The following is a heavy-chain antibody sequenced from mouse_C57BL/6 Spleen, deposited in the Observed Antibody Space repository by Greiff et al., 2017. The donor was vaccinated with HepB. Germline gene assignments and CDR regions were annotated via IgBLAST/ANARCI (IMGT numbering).Heavy chain of an antibody. Sequence: DVKLQESGPELVKPGASVKMSCKASGYTFTDYNMHWVKQSHGKSLEWIGYINPNNGGTSYNQKFKGKATLTVNKSSSTAYMELRSLTSEDSAVYYCARRDYSGSSPIFDYWGQGTTLTVSS. CDR2: INPNNGGT. CDR1: GYTFTDYN. J-gene: IGHJ2*01. CDR3: ARRDYSGSSPIFDY. V-gene: IGHV1-22*01. D-gene: IGHD1-1*01.